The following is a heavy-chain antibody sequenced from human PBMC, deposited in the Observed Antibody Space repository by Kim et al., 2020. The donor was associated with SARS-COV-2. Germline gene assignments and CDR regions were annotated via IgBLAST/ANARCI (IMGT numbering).Heavy chain of an antibody. Sequence: DSVKGRFTISRDNSKNTLYLQMNSLRAEDTAVYYCAKQYCSTTTCFRFDPWGQGTLVTVSS. J-gene: IGHJ5*02. D-gene: IGHD2-2*01. V-gene: IGHV3-23*01. CDR3: AKQYCSTTTCFRFDP.